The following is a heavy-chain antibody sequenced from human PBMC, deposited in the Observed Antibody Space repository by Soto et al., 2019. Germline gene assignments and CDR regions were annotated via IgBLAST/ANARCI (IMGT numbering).Heavy chain of an antibody. V-gene: IGHV1-69*12. CDR2: IIPIFGTA. Sequence: QVQLVQSGAEVKKPGSSVKVSCKSSGGTFSSYAISWVRQAPGHGLEWMGGIIPIFGTADYAQKFQGRVTITADECTSTADMELSSLRSEDTAVYYCASSAMDHYYYGMDVWGQGTTVTVSS. CDR1: GGTFSSYA. D-gene: IGHD5-18*01. CDR3: ASSAMDHYYYGMDV. J-gene: IGHJ6*02.